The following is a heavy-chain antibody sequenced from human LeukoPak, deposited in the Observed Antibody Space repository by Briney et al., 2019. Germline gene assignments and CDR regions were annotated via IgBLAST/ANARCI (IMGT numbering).Heavy chain of an antibody. D-gene: IGHD3-10*01. CDR2: ISSNGAYT. J-gene: IGHJ6*02. V-gene: IGHV3-23*01. Sequence: GGSLRFSCAASEFTFSSYAVNWVRQAPGKGLEWVSIISSNGAYTNYADSVKGRFTISRDNSKNTLYLQMNSLRAEDTAVYYCAKGGLGTYYISGMDVWGQGTTVTVSS. CDR3: AKGGLGTYYISGMDV. CDR1: EFTFSSYA.